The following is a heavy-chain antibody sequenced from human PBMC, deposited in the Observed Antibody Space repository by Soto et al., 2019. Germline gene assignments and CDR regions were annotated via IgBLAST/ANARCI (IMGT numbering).Heavy chain of an antibody. CDR3: VRNGWYALDI. J-gene: IGHJ3*02. Sequence: PETLTPTGHGSGNSISSGKWRSWVRQSPGKGLEWIGEAYHSGRAHYNPSLNSRVTISVDYSKNQFTLKLSSVTAADTAVYYCVRNGWYALDIWGQGTLVTVSS. CDR2: AYHSGRA. V-gene: IGHV4-4*03. D-gene: IGHD6-19*01. CDR1: GNSISSGKW.